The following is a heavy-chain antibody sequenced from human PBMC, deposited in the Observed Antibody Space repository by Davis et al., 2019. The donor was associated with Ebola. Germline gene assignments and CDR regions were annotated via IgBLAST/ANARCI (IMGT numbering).Heavy chain of an antibody. CDR2: TIPKFNLA. Sequence: SVKVSCKASGGTFSSDAISWVRQAPGQGLERMGGTIPKFNLAQYAQKFQGRVTITADESTTTAYMEMSRLTAEDTAVYYCARLYGSGTTIDYWGQGTLVTVSS. CDR1: GGTFSSDA. D-gene: IGHD3-10*01. V-gene: IGHV1-69*13. J-gene: IGHJ4*02. CDR3: ARLYGSGTTIDY.